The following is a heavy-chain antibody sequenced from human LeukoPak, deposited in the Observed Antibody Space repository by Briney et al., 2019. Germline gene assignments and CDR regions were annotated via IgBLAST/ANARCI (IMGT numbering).Heavy chain of an antibody. V-gene: IGHV3-7*01. D-gene: IGHD7-27*01. Sequence: GGSLRLSCAASGFTFTTSWMTWVRQAPGKGLEWVADIKQDGSQKYYVDSLKGRLNLSRDNAKNSLYLQINSLKAEDTAVYYCARENWANDYWAKGTLVTVS. J-gene: IGHJ4*02. CDR2: IKQDGSQK. CDR3: ARENWANDY. CDR1: GFTFTTSW.